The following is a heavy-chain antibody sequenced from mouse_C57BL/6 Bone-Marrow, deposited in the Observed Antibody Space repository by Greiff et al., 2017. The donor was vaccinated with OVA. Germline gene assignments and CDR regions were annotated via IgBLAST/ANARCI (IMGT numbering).Heavy chain of an antibody. J-gene: IGHJ1*03. CDR3: ARRYYYGSSLWYFDV. Sequence: VQLQQPGAELVMPGASVKLSCKASGYTFTSYWMHWVKQRPGQGLEWIGEIDPSDSYTTYNQKFKGKSTLTVDKSSSTAYMQLSSLTSEDSAVYYCARRYYYGSSLWYFDVWGTGTTVTVSS. V-gene: IGHV1-69*01. CDR1: GYTFTSYW. CDR2: IDPSDSYT. D-gene: IGHD1-1*01.